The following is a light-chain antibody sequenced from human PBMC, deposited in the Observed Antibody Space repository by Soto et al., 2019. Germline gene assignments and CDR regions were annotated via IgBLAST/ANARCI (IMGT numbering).Light chain of an antibody. J-gene: IGKJ5*01. Sequence: EIVMTQSPATLSVSPGERATLSCRASQSVSSNLAWYQQKPGQAPRLLIYGASTRATGIPARFSGSGSGTDFTLTISSLQSEDFAVYYCQQCNTWPPITFGQGTLLEIK. CDR3: QQCNTWPPIT. CDR1: QSVSSN. V-gene: IGKV3-15*01. CDR2: GAS.